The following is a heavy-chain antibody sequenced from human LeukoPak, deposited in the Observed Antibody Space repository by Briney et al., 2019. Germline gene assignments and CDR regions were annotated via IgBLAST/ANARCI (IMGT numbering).Heavy chain of an antibody. D-gene: IGHD3-22*01. J-gene: IGHJ4*02. CDR2: ISFSGSPT. CDR1: GFTFSDYY. Sequence: PGGSLRLSCAASGFTFSDYYMSWIRQAPGKGLEWVSYISFSGSPTQYADSVKGRFTISRDNAKNSLYLQMNSLRDEDTAVYYCARDRAYYCDSSGYYYFDHWGQGTLVTVSS. CDR3: ARDRAYYCDSSGYYYFDH. V-gene: IGHV3-11*01.